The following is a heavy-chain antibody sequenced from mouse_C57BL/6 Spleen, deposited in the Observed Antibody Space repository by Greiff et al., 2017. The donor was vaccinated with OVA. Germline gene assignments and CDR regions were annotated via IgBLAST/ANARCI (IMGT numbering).Heavy chain of an antibody. CDR1: GYTFTSYW. V-gene: IGHV1-53*01. Sequence: VQLQQSGTELVKPGASVKLSCKASGYTFTSYWMHWVKQRPGQGLEWIGNINPSNGGTNYNELFTSKATLTVYTSSSTASMQLSSLTSENSAVDYCARYYDYGYYFDYWGQGTTLTVSS. CDR3: ARYYDYGYYFDY. D-gene: IGHD2-4*01. CDR2: INPSNGGT. J-gene: IGHJ2*01.